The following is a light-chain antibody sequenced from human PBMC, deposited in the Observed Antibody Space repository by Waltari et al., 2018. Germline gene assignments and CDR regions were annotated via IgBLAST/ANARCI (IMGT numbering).Light chain of an antibody. Sequence: IVMTQSPDSLAVSLGVRATINCTSSQTVLYTSNNRSYLTWFQQKPGQPPKLLIYWASTRESWVPDRFSGSGAGTDFTRTITGLQAEDVAVYYCQQYYSTPPTFGQGTKVEVK. CDR3: QQYYSTPPT. V-gene: IGKV4-1*01. CDR2: WAS. J-gene: IGKJ1*01. CDR1: QTVLYTSNNRSY.